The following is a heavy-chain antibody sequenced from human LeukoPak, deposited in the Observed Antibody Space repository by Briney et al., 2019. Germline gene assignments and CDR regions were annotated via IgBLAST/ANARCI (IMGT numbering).Heavy chain of an antibody. CDR1: GGSITTDDYY. CDR2: MYYSGST. D-gene: IGHD6-13*01. Sequence: PLQTLSLTCTVSGGSITTDDYYWNWIRQTPGEGLEWVGYMYYSGSTYYSPSLKSRVTISRDTSKNQISLELRSVTAADTAVYYCARDKWVRAGDSWLNYGMDVWGQGTTVTISS. CDR3: ARDKWVRAGDSWLNYGMDV. J-gene: IGHJ6*02. V-gene: IGHV4-30-4*01.